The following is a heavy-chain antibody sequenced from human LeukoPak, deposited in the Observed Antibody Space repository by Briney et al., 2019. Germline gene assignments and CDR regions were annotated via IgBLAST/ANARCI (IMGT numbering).Heavy chain of an antibody. J-gene: IGHJ5*02. D-gene: IGHD5-18*01. V-gene: IGHV4-39*07. CDR1: GGSISSSSYY. CDR3: ARGRVQLLSVNPRWFDP. CDR2: INHSGST. Sequence: SETLSLTCTVSGGSISSSSYYWGWIRQPPGKGLEGIGEINHSGSTNYNPSLKSRVTISVDTSKHQFSLKLSSVTAADTAVYYCARGRVQLLSVNPRWFDPWGQGTLVTVSS.